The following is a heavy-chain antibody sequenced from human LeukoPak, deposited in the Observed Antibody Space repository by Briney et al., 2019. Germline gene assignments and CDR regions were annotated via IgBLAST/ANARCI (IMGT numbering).Heavy chain of an antibody. CDR3: ARDNPTTTTGRRVRGVD. J-gene: IGHJ4*02. D-gene: IGHD3-10*01. V-gene: IGHV3-21*01. CDR2: ISSSSSYI. CDR1: GFTFSSYS. Sequence: PGGSLRLSCAASGFTFSSYSMNWVRQAPGKGLEWVSSISSSSSYIYYAGSVKGRFTISRDNAKNSLYLQMNSLRAEDTAVYYCARDNPTTTTGRRVRGVDWGQGTLVTVSS.